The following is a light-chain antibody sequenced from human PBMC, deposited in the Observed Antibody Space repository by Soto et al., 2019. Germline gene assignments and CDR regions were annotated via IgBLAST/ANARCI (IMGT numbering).Light chain of an antibody. CDR2: EGT. CDR3: CSYAGSSTLI. V-gene: IGLV2-23*01. CDR1: SSDVGGYNL. J-gene: IGLJ2*01. Sequence: QSALTQPASVSGSPGQSITISCTGTSSDVGGYNLVSWYQQHPGKAPKLMIYEGTKRPSGLSNRFSGSRSGNTASLTISGLQAEDEADYYCCSYAGSSTLIFGGGTQLTVL.